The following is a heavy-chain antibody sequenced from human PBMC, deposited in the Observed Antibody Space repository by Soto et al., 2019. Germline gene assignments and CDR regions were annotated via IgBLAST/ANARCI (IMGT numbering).Heavy chain of an antibody. Sequence: QVQLVQSGAEVKKPGASVKVSCKASGYTFTSYGISWVRQAPGQGLEWMGWISAYNGNTNYAQKLQGRVTMTTDTATSTAYMELRSLRSDDTAVYYCARDIPYGDYFPFDYFDYWGQGTLVTVSS. V-gene: IGHV1-18*04. D-gene: IGHD4-17*01. CDR3: ARDIPYGDYFPFDYFDY. CDR2: ISAYNGNT. CDR1: GYTFTSYG. J-gene: IGHJ4*02.